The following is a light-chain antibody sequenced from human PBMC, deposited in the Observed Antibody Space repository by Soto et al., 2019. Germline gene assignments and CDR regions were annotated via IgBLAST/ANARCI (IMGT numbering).Light chain of an antibody. CDR3: ISKTRNICYV. Sequence: QSALTQPASVSGSPGQSIAISCTGTTSDVGGYNYVSWYQQHPGKVPKLLIHEVSNRPSGVSNRFSGSKSGNTASLTISGLQAEDEADYYCISKTRNICYVFGTGTKAIV. V-gene: IGLV2-14*01. J-gene: IGLJ1*01. CDR2: EVS. CDR1: TSDVGGYNY.